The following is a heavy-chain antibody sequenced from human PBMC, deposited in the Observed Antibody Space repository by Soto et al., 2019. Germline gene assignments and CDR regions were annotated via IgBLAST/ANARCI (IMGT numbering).Heavy chain of an antibody. V-gene: IGHV4-39*01. CDR2: ISHDGHA. Sequence: XASLALTCSVLGDSISDTRYYWGWIRQSPEKGLEWIGSISHDGHAYYNPSLKSRVTLFADTSRNQFSLKMKSVTVADTALYFRARQAYGDYLGGNWFDPWGQGALVTVSS. CDR1: GDSISDTRYY. CDR3: ARQAYGDYLGGNWFDP. J-gene: IGHJ5*02. D-gene: IGHD4-17*01.